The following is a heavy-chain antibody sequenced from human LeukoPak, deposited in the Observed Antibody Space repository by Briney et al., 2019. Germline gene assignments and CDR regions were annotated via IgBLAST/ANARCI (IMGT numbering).Heavy chain of an antibody. J-gene: IGHJ4*02. Sequence: ASVKVSCKASGYTFTGYYIHWVRQAPGQGLEWMGWVNPNSGGTQSAQKFQGRVTMARDTSITTAYMELSRLTSDDTAVYYCARLANTVFGVMPYFFDFWGQGTLVTVSS. CDR3: ARLANTVFGVMPYFFDF. V-gene: IGHV1-2*02. D-gene: IGHD3-3*01. CDR2: VNPNSGGT. CDR1: GYTFTGYY.